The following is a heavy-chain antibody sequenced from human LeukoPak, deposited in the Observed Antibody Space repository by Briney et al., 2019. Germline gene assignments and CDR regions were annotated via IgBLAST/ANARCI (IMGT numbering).Heavy chain of an antibody. Sequence: GASVTVSCKASGYTFTSYDIDWVRQAPGQGLEWMGWMNPNSGNTGYAQKFQGRVTMTRNTSISTAYMELSSLRSEDTAVYYCARGLNYYGSGSYPNWGQGTLVTVSS. CDR3: ARGLNYYGSGSYPN. J-gene: IGHJ4*02. CDR2: MNPNSGNT. D-gene: IGHD3-10*01. CDR1: GYTFTSYD. V-gene: IGHV1-8*01.